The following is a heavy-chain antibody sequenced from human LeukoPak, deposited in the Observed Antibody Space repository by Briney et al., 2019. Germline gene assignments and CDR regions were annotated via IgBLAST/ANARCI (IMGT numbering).Heavy chain of an antibody. V-gene: IGHV1-2*06. CDR3: ARGPPIVVVPAAIHWFDP. CDR2: INPNSGGT. J-gene: IGHJ5*02. Sequence: GASVKVSCKASGYTFTGYYMHWVRQAPGQGLEWMGRINPNSGGTNYAQKIQGRVTMTRDTSISTAYMELSRLRSDDTAVYYCARGPPIVVVPAAIHWFDPWGQGTLVTVSS. CDR1: GYTFTGYY. D-gene: IGHD2-2*01.